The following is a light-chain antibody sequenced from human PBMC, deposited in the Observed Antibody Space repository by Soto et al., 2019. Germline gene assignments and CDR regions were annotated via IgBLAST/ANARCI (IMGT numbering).Light chain of an antibody. J-gene: IGKJ1*01. CDR2: DAS. CDR1: QSISSW. CDR3: QQYNSYSGT. Sequence: SHMTPSRSSRSASVRHRFTINFAPSQSISSWLAWYQQKLGKAPKLLIYDASSLESGVPSRFSGSGSGTEFTLTITSLQPDDFATYSCQQYNSYSGTFGQATKVDI. V-gene: IGKV1-5*01.